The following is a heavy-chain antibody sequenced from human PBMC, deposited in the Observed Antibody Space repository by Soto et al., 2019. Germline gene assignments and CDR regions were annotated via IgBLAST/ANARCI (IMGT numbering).Heavy chain of an antibody. CDR3: ARAGVVVAALDY. V-gene: IGHV1-69*13. J-gene: IGHJ4*02. CDR1: GGTFSSYA. CDR2: IIPIFGTA. Sequence: AAVKVSCKASGGTFSSYAISWVRQAPGQGLEWMGGIIPIFGTANYAQKFQGRVTITADESTSTAYMELSSLRSEDTAVYYCARAGVVVAALDYWGQGTLVTVS. D-gene: IGHD2-15*01.